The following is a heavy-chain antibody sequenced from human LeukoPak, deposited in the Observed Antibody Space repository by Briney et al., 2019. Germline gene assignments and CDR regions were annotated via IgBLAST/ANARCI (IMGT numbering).Heavy chain of an antibody. CDR3: ARESGIYSYLLDS. D-gene: IGHD1-26*01. CDR1: GFTFSTYA. Sequence: GGSLRLSCTASGFTFSTYAMHWVRQAPGKGLEWVSGISYDGSGKYYIASVQGRFTISRDNSKNTLYLQMNSLRTEDTALYYCARESGIYSYLLDSWGQGTLVTVSS. J-gene: IGHJ4*02. V-gene: IGHV3-30-3*01. CDR2: ISYDGSGK.